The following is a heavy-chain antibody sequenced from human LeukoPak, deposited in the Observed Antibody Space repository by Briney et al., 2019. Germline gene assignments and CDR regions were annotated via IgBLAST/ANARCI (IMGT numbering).Heavy chain of an antibody. Sequence: GGSLRLSCAASGFTFSSYAMSWVRQAPGKGLEWVSAISGSGGSTYYADSVKGRFTISRDNSKNTLYLQMNSLRAEDTAVYYCAKDLLPPYYYDSSGYSKTNKKIDYWGQGTLVTVSS. CDR3: AKDLLPPYYYDSSGYSKTNKKIDY. CDR2: ISGSGGST. V-gene: IGHV3-23*01. J-gene: IGHJ4*02. D-gene: IGHD3-22*01. CDR1: GFTFSSYA.